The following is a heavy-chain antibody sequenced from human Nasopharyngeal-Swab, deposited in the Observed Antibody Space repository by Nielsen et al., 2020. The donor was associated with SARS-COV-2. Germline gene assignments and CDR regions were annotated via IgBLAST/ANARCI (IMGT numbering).Heavy chain of an antibody. CDR1: GDSVSSSRAA. CDR3: ARARGAYGDYYYYSYTDV. V-gene: IGHV6-1*01. CDR2: TYYRSKWYN. D-gene: IGHD4-17*01. J-gene: IGHJ6*03. Sequence: SQTLSIACAISGDSVSSSRAAWNWIRQSPSRGLEWLGRTYYRSKWYNDYAVSVKSRITINPDTSKNQFSLHLNSVTPEDTAVYYCARARGAYGDYYYYSYTDVWGKGTTVTVSS.